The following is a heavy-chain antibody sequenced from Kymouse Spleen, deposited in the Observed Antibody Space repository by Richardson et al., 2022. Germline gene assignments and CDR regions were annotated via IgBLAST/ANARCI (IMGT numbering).Heavy chain of an antibody. J-gene: IGHJ6*02. CDR2: ISSSSSTI. Sequence: EVQLVESGGGLVQPGGSLRLSCAASGFTFSSYSMNWVRQAPGKGLEWVSYISSSSSTIYYADSVKGRFTISRDNAKNSLYLQMNSLRDEDTAVYYCARGGYDPYYYGMDVWGQGTTVTVSS. D-gene: IGHD5-12*01. V-gene: IGHV3-48*02. CDR3: ARGGYDPYYYGMDV. CDR1: GFTFSSYS.